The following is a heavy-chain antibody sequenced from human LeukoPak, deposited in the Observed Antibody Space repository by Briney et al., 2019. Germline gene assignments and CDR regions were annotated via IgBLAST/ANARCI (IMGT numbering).Heavy chain of an antibody. CDR2: IYYSGST. CDR1: GGSISSYY. Sequence: TSETLSLTCTVSGGSISSYYWSWIRQPPGKGLEWIGYIYYSGSTNYNPSLKSRVTISVDTSKNQFSLKLSSVTAADTAVYYCARGGMGYYYDSSGYDYWAREPWSPSPQ. V-gene: IGHV4-59*01. J-gene: IGHJ4*02. D-gene: IGHD3-22*01. CDR3: ARGGMGYYYDSSGYDY.